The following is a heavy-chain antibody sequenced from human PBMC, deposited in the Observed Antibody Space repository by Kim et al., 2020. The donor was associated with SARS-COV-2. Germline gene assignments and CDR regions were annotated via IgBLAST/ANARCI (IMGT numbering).Heavy chain of an antibody. Sequence: KGRFTISRDNSKNTRYLQMNSLRAEDTAVYYCAKGRGYCSSTSCYGRFDPWGQGTLVTVPS. J-gene: IGHJ5*02. CDR3: AKGRGYCSSTSCYGRFDP. D-gene: IGHD2-2*01. V-gene: IGHV3-23*01.